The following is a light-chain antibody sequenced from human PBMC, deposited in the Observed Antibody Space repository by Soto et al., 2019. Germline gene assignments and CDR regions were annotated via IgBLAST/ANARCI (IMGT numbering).Light chain of an antibody. Sequence: QSVLTRPASVSGSPEESITGSCFGSISDIGSHNYVSWYRQYPGEAPRLLIYEVHYRPSGVSSRFSGSKSGNTASLTISGLQAADEADYYCASYLTTSPLEVFGTGTKVTVL. CDR1: ISDIGSHNY. CDR2: EVH. CDR3: ASYLTTSPLEV. V-gene: IGLV2-14*01. J-gene: IGLJ1*01.